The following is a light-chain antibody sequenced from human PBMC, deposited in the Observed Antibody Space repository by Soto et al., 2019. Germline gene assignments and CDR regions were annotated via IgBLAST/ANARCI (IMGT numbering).Light chain of an antibody. J-gene: IGKJ1*01. CDR2: GAS. Sequence: EILMTQAPSTLSVSPGERATLSCRASQRVSGGFLAWYQQKPGLAPRLLIYGASTRATGIPARFSGSGSGTEFTLTISTLQSEDFAIYYCQHYNNWPPWTFGQGTKVEIK. V-gene: IGKV3-15*01. CDR1: QRVSGG. CDR3: QHYNNWPPWT.